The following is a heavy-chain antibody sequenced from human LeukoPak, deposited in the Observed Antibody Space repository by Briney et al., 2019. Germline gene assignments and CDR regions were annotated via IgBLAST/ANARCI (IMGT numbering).Heavy chain of an antibody. V-gene: IGHV4-4*07. CDR1: GGSISSYY. D-gene: IGHD6-19*01. J-gene: IGHJ4*02. Sequence: SETLSLTCTVSGGSISSYYWSWIRQPAGRGLEWIGRIYTSGSTNYNPSLKSRVTMSVDTSKNQLSLKLSSVTAADTAVYYCAREKIAVAGTNFDYWGQGTLVTVSS. CDR2: IYTSGST. CDR3: AREKIAVAGTNFDY.